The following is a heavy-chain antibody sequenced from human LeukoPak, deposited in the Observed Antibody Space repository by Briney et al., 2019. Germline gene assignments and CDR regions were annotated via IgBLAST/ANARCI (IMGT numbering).Heavy chain of an antibody. J-gene: IGHJ4*02. V-gene: IGHV1-18*01. D-gene: IGHD3-22*01. CDR1: GYTFTNYG. CDR3: ARAYYDSSGYLLDY. Sequence: ASVKVSCRASGYTFTNYGISWVRQAPGQGLEWMGWISAYNGNTKYAQKFQDRVTMTTDTSTSTAYMELRSLRSDDTAVYYCARAYYDSSGYLLDYWGQGTLVTVSS. CDR2: ISAYNGNT.